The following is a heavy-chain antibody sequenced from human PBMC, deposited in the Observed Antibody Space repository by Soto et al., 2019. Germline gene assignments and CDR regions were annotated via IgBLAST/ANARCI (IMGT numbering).Heavy chain of an antibody. CDR1: GVSLSTSGGG. Sequence: SGPTLVNPTQTLTLTCTFSGVSLSTSGGGVGWIRQPPGKALEWLALIYWDDDERYNPSLRTRLTITKDTSKNQVVLKMTNMEPGDTPPYSCAKKMGLNNCFDPWGQETLVTVSS. V-gene: IGHV2-5*02. CDR2: IYWDDDE. J-gene: IGHJ5*02. D-gene: IGHD3-16*01. CDR3: AKKMGLNNCFDP.